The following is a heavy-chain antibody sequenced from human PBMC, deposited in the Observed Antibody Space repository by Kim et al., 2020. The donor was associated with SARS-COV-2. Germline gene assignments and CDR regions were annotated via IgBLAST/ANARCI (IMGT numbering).Heavy chain of an antibody. V-gene: IGHV4-59*12. D-gene: IGHD3-22*01. Sequence: SETLSLTCAVSGGSISSYYWSWIRQPPGKGLEWIGYIYYSGSTNYNPSLKSRVTISVDTSKNQFSLKLSSVTAADTAVYYCARVSWYYDSSGYKASWLDPWGQGTLVTVSS. J-gene: IGHJ5*02. CDR1: GGSISSYY. CDR2: IYYSGST. CDR3: ARVSWYYDSSGYKASWLDP.